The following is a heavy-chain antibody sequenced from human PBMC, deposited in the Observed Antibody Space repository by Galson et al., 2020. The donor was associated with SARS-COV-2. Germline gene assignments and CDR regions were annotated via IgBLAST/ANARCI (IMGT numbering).Heavy chain of an antibody. CDR1: GFTFSSYW. CDR3: ARGDMGNDYFDY. CDR2: ISSEGSST. J-gene: IGHJ4*02. V-gene: IGHV3-74*01. Sequence: LSLTCAASGFTFSSYWMHWVRQAPGKGLVWVSRISSEGSSTSYADSVKGRFTISGDNAKNTLYLQMNSLRAEDTAVYYCARGDMGNDYFDYWGQGTLVTVSS. D-gene: IGHD7-27*01.